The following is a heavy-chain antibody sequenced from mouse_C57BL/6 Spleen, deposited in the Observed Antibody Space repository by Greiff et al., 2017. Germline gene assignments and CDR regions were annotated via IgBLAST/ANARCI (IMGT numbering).Heavy chain of an antibody. D-gene: IGHD1-1*01. J-gene: IGHJ4*01. CDR2: INPYNGGT. CDR3: VRDGTGAMDY. V-gene: IGHV1-19*01. Sequence: EVQLQESGPVLVKPGASVKMSCKASGYTFTDYYMNWVKQSHGKSLEWIGVINPYNGGTSYNQKFKGKATLTVDKSSSTAYMELNSLTSEDSAVYYCVRDGTGAMDYWGQGTSVTVSS. CDR1: GYTFTDYY.